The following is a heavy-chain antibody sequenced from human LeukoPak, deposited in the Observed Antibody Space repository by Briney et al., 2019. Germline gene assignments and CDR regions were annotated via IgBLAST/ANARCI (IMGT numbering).Heavy chain of an antibody. J-gene: IGHJ4*02. CDR2: ISYDGSNR. Sequence: GRSLRLSCVASGFTFSSYGMQWVRQAPGKGLEWVALISYDGSNRNYADSVKGRFTISRDNSKNTLYLQMNSLRAEDTAVYYCAKDHGSGWFPDYWGQGTPVTVSS. CDR1: GFTFSSYG. V-gene: IGHV3-30*18. D-gene: IGHD6-19*01. CDR3: AKDHGSGWFPDY.